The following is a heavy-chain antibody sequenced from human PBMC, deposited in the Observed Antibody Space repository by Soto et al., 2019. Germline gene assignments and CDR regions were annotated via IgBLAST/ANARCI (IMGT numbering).Heavy chain of an antibody. CDR3: ARGRYCINGRRFPNWFDS. CDR2: IYKSATT. D-gene: IGHD2-8*01. Sequence: SETLSLTCSVSGDSISTVDYFWAWIRQPPGQALEYIGYIYKSATTYYNPSFESRVAISLDTSKSQFSLNVTSVTAADTAVYFCARGRYCINGRRFPNWFDSWGQGTLVTV. CDR1: GDSISTVDYF. J-gene: IGHJ5*01. V-gene: IGHV4-30-4*01.